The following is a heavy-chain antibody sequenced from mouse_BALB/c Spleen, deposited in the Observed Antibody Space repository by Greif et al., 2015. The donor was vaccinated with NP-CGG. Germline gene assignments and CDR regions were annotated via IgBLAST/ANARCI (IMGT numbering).Heavy chain of an antibody. Sequence: QVQLQQSGAELVKPGTSVKLSCKASGYNFTSYWINWVKLRPGQGLEWIGDIYPGSGSTNYNEKFKSKATLTVDTSSSTAYMQLSSLASEDSALYYCARSDYWGQGTTLTVSS. V-gene: IGHV1-55*01. CDR1: GYNFTSYW. CDR2: IYPGSGST. CDR3: ARSDY. J-gene: IGHJ2*01.